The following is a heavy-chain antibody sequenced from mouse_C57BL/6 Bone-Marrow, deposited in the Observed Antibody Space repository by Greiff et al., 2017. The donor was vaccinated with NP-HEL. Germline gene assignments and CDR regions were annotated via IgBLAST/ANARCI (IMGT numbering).Heavy chain of an antibody. V-gene: IGHV1-55*01. J-gene: IGHJ3*01. CDR1: GYTFTSYW. CDR2: IYPGSGST. D-gene: IGHD1-1*01. Sequence: QVQLQQPGAELVKPGASVKMSCKASGYTFTSYWITWVKQRPGQGLEWIGDIYPGSGSTNYNEKFKSKATLTVDTSSSTAYMQRSSLTSEDSAVYYCARDDYYYGSSGFAYWGQGTLVTVSA. CDR3: ARDDYYYGSSGFAY.